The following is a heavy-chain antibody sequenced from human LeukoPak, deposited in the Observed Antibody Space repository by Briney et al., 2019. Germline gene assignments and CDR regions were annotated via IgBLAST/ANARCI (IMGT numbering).Heavy chain of an antibody. CDR2: IWYDGSNK. Sequence: GGSLRLSCAASGFTFSSYGMHWVRQAPGKGLEWVAVIWYDGSNKYYADSVKGRFTISRDNSKNTLYLQMNSLRAEDTAVYYCAGSYSSSWNYFDYWGQGTLVTVSS. D-gene: IGHD6-13*01. CDR1: GFTFSSYG. V-gene: IGHV3-33*01. J-gene: IGHJ4*02. CDR3: AGSYSSSWNYFDY.